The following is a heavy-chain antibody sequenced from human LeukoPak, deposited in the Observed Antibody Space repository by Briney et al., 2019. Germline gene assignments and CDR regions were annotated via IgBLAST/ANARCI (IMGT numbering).Heavy chain of an antibody. J-gene: IGHJ4*02. CDR3: ARHGYCSGGTCWVN. V-gene: IGHV4-59*08. CDR2: IYYSGTT. CDR1: GGPISSYY. Sequence: SETLSLTCTVSGGPISSYYWSWIRQPPGKGLEWIGYIYYSGTTKYNPSLNSRVTILVDTSKNQFSLKLSSVTAADTAAYYCARHGYCSGGTCWVNWGQGTLVTVSS. D-gene: IGHD2-15*01.